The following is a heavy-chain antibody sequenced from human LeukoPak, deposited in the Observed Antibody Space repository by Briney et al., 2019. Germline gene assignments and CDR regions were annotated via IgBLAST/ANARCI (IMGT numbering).Heavy chain of an antibody. CDR1: GGSISSGDYY. Sequence: SETLSLTCTVSGGSISSGDYYWRWIRQPPGKGLEWIGDIYYTGTTYYNPSLKSRVSMSVDRSKSQFSLRLSSVAAADTAVYYCARDSPVTPIYYYGLDVWGQGTTVTVSS. D-gene: IGHD4-17*01. CDR3: ARDSPVTPIYYYGLDV. CDR2: IYYTGTT. J-gene: IGHJ6*02. V-gene: IGHV4-30-4*01.